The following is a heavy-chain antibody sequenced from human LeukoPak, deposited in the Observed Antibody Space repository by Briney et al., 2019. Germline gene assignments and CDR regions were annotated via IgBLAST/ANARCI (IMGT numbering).Heavy chain of an antibody. CDR1: RFTFSSYA. Sequence: GGSLRLSCAASRFTFSSYAMSWVRQAPGKGLEWVANIKQDGSEKYYVDSVKGRFTISRDNAKNSLYLQMNSLRAEDTAVYYCARDLWQWRGWGQGTLVTVSS. J-gene: IGHJ4*02. CDR3: ARDLWQWRG. V-gene: IGHV3-7*01. CDR2: IKQDGSEK. D-gene: IGHD6-19*01.